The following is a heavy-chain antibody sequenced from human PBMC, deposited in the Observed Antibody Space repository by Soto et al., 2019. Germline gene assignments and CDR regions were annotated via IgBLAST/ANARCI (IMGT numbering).Heavy chain of an antibody. V-gene: IGHV3-7*01. CDR2: IKGDGILK. Sequence: PGGSLRLSCAASGFTFRSFTMTWVRQAPGKGLEWVANIKGDGILKYYMDSVKGRFIISRDNAKNSLHLQMNSLRDEDTAVYYCARYESSGPAVWWGQGTLVTVSS. CDR1: GFTFRSFT. CDR3: ARYESSGPAVW. D-gene: IGHD3-22*01. J-gene: IGHJ4*02.